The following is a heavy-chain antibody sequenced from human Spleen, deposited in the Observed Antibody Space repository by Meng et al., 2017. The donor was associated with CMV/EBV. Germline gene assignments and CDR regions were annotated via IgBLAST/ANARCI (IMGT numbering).Heavy chain of an antibody. V-gene: IGHV3-30*02. Sequence: GESLKISCAASGFSFSSSGMQWVRQAPGKGLEWVTFIRYDGNNKYYVDSVKGRFTISRDNSKNMLYLQMNSLRAEDTAVYYCAKDDSAYFDFRSGYSTPPDYWGQGTLVTVSS. CDR2: IRYDGNNK. CDR3: AKDDSAYFDFRSGYSTPPDY. CDR1: GFSFSSSG. D-gene: IGHD3-3*01. J-gene: IGHJ4*02.